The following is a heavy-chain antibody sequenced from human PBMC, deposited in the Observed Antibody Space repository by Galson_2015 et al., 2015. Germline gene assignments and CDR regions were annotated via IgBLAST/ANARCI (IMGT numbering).Heavy chain of an antibody. CDR2: ICYDGSNK. CDR3: ARGGDYIWGLGVCDL. V-gene: IGHV3-33*01. D-gene: IGHD3-16*01. CDR1: GFTFSSYG. Sequence: SLRLSCAASGFTFSSYGMHWVRQAPGKGLEWVAVICYDGSNKYYADSVKGRFTISRDNSKNTLYLQMNSLRAEDTAVYYCARGGDYIWGLGVCDLWGRGTLVTVSS. J-gene: IGHJ2*01.